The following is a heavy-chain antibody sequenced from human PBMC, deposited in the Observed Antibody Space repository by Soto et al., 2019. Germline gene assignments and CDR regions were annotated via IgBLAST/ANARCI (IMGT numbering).Heavy chain of an antibody. CDR2: IYASGDTN. Sequence: GETLCLTCAVAGGSFSLDCLSWVRQAPGKGLEWIAYIYASGDTNNYSDPVKGGLITSRVNTSNSLFLQMSSSGADATTVYYCWRLSLVAVASLFSYYFDSWGQGTLVTVSS. D-gene: IGHD2-8*02. J-gene: IGHJ4*01. CDR1: GGSFSLDC. V-gene: IGHV3-48*03. CDR3: WRLSLVAVASLFSYYFDS.